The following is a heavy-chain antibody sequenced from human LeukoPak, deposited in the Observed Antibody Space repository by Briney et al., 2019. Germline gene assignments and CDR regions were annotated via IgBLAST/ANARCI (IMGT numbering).Heavy chain of an antibody. CDR1: GGSISSYY. V-gene: IGHV4-59*08. D-gene: IGHD4-17*01. CDR2: IYYSGST. J-gene: IGHJ4*02. CDR3: ARHYDYGDSFDY. Sequence: SETLSLTCTVSGGSISSYYWSWIRQPPGKGLEWIGYIYYSGSTNYNPSLKSRVTISVDTSKNQFSLKLSSVTAADTAVYYCARHYDYGDSFDYWGQGTLVTVSS.